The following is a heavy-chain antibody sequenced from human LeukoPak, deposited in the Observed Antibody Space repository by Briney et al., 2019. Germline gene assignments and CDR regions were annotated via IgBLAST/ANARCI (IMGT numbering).Heavy chain of an antibody. V-gene: IGHV4-34*01. D-gene: IGHD3-22*01. J-gene: IGHJ6*03. CDR3: ARGRWSPNDSDSSSYSGGYYYLDV. CDR2: INHSGSA. CDR1: GESFIGYY. Sequence: SETLSLTCTVSGESFIGYYWTWIRQPPGKGLEWIGEINHSGSARYNPSLKSRLTISVETPKNKFSLELNSVTAADTAVYYCARGRWSPNDSDSSSYSGGYYYLDVWGRGTTVSVSS.